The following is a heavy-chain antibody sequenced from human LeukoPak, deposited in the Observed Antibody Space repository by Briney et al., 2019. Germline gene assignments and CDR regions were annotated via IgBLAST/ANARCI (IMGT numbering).Heavy chain of an antibody. CDR3: ARLDLVGDRDSGALDI. Sequence: PSETLSLTCSVSGGSINGDSYSWGWIRQPPGKGLEWIGSFFYSGSTYYNPSLKSRITISVDTSKNQFSLKLSSVTAADTAVYYCARLDLVGDRDSGALDIGGQGTMVTVSS. CDR1: GGSINGDSYS. CDR2: FFYSGST. D-gene: IGHD1-26*01. J-gene: IGHJ3*02. V-gene: IGHV4-39*01.